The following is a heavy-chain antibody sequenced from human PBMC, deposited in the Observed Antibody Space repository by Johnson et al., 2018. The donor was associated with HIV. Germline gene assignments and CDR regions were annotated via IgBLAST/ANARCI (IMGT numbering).Heavy chain of an antibody. CDR2: IKTDGSDT. Sequence: VQLVESGGGLIQPGGSLRLSCAASGFTVSSNYMSWVRQAPGKGLIWVACIKTDGSDTNYADSVKGRFTISRDNAKNSLYLQMNSVRAEDTAVYYCARGLGSRSAFDIWGQGTMVTVSS. CDR3: ARGLGSRSAFDI. J-gene: IGHJ3*02. D-gene: IGHD2-2*01. CDR1: GFTVSSNY. V-gene: IGHV3-53*01.